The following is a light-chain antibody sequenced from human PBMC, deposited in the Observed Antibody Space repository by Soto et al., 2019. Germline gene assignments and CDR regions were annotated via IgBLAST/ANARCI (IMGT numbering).Light chain of an antibody. V-gene: IGKV3-20*01. CDR1: QTISSNY. J-gene: IGKJ1*01. Sequence: EIVLTQSPGTLSVSPGERATLSCRASQTISSNYLAWYQQKPGQAPRLRLYGTSSMATGIPDRVCGSGAGTGFTLAIIRLEPEESAIYYCQQYGSWTFGQGTKVEIK. CDR2: GTS. CDR3: QQYGSWT.